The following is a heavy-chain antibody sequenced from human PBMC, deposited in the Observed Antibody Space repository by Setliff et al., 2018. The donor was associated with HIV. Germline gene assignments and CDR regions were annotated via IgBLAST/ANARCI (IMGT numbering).Heavy chain of an antibody. D-gene: IGHD3-3*01. J-gene: IGHJ4*02. V-gene: IGHV3-48*01. CDR2: ISRGGDSI. Sequence: GGSLRLSCAASGFTFWSHSMLWVRQAPGKGLQWVAYISRGGDSIFYEDSVKGRFTISRDNARNSLYLQMNSLTVEDTAFYYCATFADGPDSWGQGTLVTVS. CDR3: ATFADGPDS. CDR1: GFTFWSHS.